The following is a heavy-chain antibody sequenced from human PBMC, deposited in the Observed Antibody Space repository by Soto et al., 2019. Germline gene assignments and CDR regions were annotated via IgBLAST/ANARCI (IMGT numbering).Heavy chain of an antibody. D-gene: IGHD6-19*01. V-gene: IGHV3-21*01. CDR1: GFTFSSYS. J-gene: IGHJ3*02. Sequence: PGGSLRLSCAASGFTFSSYSMNWVRQAPGKGLEWVSSISSSSSYIYYADSVKGRFTISRDNAKNSLYLQMNSLRAEDTAVYYCARDGPRSSGWYRDAFDIWGQGTMVTVSS. CDR3: ARDGPRSSGWYRDAFDI. CDR2: ISSSSSYI.